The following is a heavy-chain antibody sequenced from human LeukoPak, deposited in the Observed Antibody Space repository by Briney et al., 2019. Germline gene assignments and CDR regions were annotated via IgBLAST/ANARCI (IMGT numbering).Heavy chain of an antibody. CDR3: AREYSSSRYYYYYYGMDV. V-gene: IGHV1-2*06. CDR1: GYTFNGYY. CDR2: INPNSGGT. D-gene: IGHD6-6*01. Sequence: ASVKVSCKASGYTFNGYYMHWVRQAPGQGLEWMGRINPNSGGTNYAQKFQGRVTMTRDMSISTAYMELSRLRFDDTAVYYCAREYSSSRYYYYYYGMDVWGQGTTATVSS. J-gene: IGHJ6*02.